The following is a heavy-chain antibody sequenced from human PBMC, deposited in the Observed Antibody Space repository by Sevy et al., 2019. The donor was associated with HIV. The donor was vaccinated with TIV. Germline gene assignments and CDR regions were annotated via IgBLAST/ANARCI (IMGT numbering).Heavy chain of an antibody. J-gene: IGHJ5*02. CDR3: ARDPHIAAAGTGWFDP. Sequence: LSLTCTVSGGSISSGDYYWSWIRQPPGKGLEWIGYIYYSGSTYYNPSLKSRVTISVDTSKNQFSLKLSSVTAADTAVYYCARDPHIAAAGTGWFDPWGQGTLVTVSS. D-gene: IGHD6-13*01. CDR1: GGSISSGDYY. CDR2: IYYSGST. V-gene: IGHV4-30-4*01.